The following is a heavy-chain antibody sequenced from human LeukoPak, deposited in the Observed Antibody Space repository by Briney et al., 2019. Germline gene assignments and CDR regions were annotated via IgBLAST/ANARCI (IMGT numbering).Heavy chain of an antibody. CDR1: GDSINSHY. CDR3: ARDLVTVTKGFDI. CDR2: ISYIGST. D-gene: IGHD4-17*01. V-gene: IGHV4-59*11. J-gene: IGHJ3*02. Sequence: SETLSLTCTVSGDSINSHYWSWIRQPPGKGLEWIGYISYIGSTNYNPSLKSRVTISIDTSKNQFSLKLTSVTAADTAVYYCARDLVTVTKGFDIWGQGIMVSVSS.